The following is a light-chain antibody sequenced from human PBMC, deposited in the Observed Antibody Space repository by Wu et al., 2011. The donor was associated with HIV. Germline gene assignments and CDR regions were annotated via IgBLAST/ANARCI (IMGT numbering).Light chain of an antibody. CDR2: GAS. Sequence: EIVLTQSPATLSLSPGERATLSCRASQSIHRSFLAWYQQKPGQAPRLLIYGASSRATGIPDRFSGSGSGTDFTLTISRLEPEDFAVYYCQHYGNSPLFTFGPGPKWIS. V-gene: IGKV3-20*01. CDR3: QHYGNSPLFT. J-gene: IGKJ3*01. CDR1: QSIHRSF.